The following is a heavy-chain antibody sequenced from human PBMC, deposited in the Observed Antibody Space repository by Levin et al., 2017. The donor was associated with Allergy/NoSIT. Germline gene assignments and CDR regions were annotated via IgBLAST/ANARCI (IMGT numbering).Heavy chain of an antibody. Sequence: KVSCKGSGYSFTSYWIGWVRQMPGKGLEWMGIIYPGDSDTRYSPSFQGQVTISADKSISTAYLQWSSLKASDTAMYYCARDSYYDIVTGYSLGAAFDSWGQGTMVTVSS. V-gene: IGHV5-51*01. CDR1: GYSFTSYW. J-gene: IGHJ3*02. D-gene: IGHD3-9*01. CDR2: IYPGDSDT. CDR3: ARDSYYDIVTGYSLGAAFDS.